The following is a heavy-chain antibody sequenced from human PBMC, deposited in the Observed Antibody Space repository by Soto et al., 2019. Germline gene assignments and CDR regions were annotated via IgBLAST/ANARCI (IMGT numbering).Heavy chain of an antibody. D-gene: IGHD6-6*01. CDR1: GFTFRSYW. Sequence: GGSLRLSCAASGFTFRSYWMLWVRQPPGKGLVWVARIHRDGSSINYADSVKGRFSISRDNAKNTLYLEMNSLRAEDTAVYYCAREDYSSSWPPLDYWGQGTLVTVSS. CDR3: AREDYSSSWPPLDY. V-gene: IGHV3-74*01. J-gene: IGHJ4*02. CDR2: IHRDGSSI.